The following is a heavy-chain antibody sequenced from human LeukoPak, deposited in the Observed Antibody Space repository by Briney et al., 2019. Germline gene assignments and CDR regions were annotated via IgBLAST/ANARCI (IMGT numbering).Heavy chain of an antibody. CDR2: IIPILGIA. CDR1: GGTFSSYA. J-gene: IGHJ3*02. Sequence: GASVTVSCKASGGTFSSYAISWVRQAPGQGLEWMGRIIPILGIANYAQKFQGRVTITADKSTSTAYMELSSLRSEDTAVYYCARADIVLMVYAMGSAFDIWGQGTMVTVSS. CDR3: ARADIVLMVYAMGSAFDI. D-gene: IGHD2-8*01. V-gene: IGHV1-69*04.